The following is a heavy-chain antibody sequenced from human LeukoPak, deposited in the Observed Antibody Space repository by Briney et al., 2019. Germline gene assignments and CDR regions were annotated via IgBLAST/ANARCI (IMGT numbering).Heavy chain of an antibody. CDR3: ARVKGGFDP. V-gene: IGHV4-61*01. D-gene: IGHD3-16*01. CDR1: GDSINSARNY. J-gene: IGHJ5*02. Sequence: PSETLSLTCTVSGDSINSARNYWGWIRQPPGKGLEWIGYIYYTGSTNYNPSLKSRVTLSVDTSKNQFSLKLTSVTAADTAVYYCARVKGGFDPWGQGTLVTVSS. CDR2: IYYTGST.